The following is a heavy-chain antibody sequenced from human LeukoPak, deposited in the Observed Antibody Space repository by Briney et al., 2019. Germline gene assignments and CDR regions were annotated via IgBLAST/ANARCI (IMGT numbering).Heavy chain of an antibody. CDR3: ARESGDILVVPYY. D-gene: IGHD2-2*01. CDR2: MSPISGNT. Sequence: ASVTVSCKASGYTFTSYDINWVRQAPGQGLEWMGWMSPISGNTGYAQKFQGRLTMTRNTAINTAYMELSGLRSEDTAVYYCARESGDILVVPYYWGQGTLVTVSS. J-gene: IGHJ4*02. V-gene: IGHV1-8*01. CDR1: GYTFTSYD.